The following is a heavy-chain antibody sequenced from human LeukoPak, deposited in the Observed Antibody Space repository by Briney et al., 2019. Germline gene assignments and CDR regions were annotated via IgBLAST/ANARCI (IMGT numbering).Heavy chain of an antibody. CDR1: GFTFSSYA. CDR2: ISGSGGST. CDR3: AKDSMIGDYYDSRGSDAFDI. J-gene: IGHJ3*02. V-gene: IGHV3-23*01. Sequence: GGSLRLSCAASGFTFSSYAMSWVRQAPGKGLEWVSAISGSGGSTYYADSVKGRFTISRDNSKNTLYLQMNSLRAEDTAVYYCAKDSMIGDYYDSRGSDAFDIWGQGTMVTVSS. D-gene: IGHD3-22*01.